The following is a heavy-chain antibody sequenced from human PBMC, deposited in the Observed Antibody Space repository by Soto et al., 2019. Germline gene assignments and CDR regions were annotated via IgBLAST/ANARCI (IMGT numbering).Heavy chain of an antibody. V-gene: IGHV3-21*01. CDR2: ISSSSSYI. CDR3: ARDSYGALTYFDY. D-gene: IGHD5-18*01. J-gene: IGHJ4*02. Sequence: GGSLRLSCAASGFTFSSYSMNWVRQAPGKGLEWVSSISSSSSYIYYADSVKGRFTISRDNAKNSLYLQMNSLRAEDTAVYYCARDSYGALTYFDYWGQGTLVTVSS. CDR1: GFTFSSYS.